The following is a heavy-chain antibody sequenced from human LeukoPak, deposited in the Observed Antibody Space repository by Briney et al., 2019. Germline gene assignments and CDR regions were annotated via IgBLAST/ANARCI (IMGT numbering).Heavy chain of an antibody. D-gene: IGHD5-24*01. CDR2: IYYSGST. V-gene: IGHV4-59*01. Sequence: GSLRLSCTASGFTFGDYAMTWVRQAPGKGLEWIGYIYYSGSTNYNPSLKSRVTISVDTSKNQFSLKLSSVTAADTAVYYCARDREIRGNYYYYMDVWGKGTTVTVSS. CDR1: GFTFGDYA. J-gene: IGHJ6*03. CDR3: ARDREIRGNYYYYMDV.